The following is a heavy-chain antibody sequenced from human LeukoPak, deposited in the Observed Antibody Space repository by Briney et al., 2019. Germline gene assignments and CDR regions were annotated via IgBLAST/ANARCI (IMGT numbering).Heavy chain of an antibody. J-gene: IGHJ6*04. CDR2: IVVGSGNT. CDR3: AAAQYDILTGYYNPIYYYYGMDV. CDR1: GFTFTSSA. Sequence: GTSVKVSCKASGFTFTSSAVQWVRQARGQRLEWIGWIVVGSGNTNYAQKFQERVTITRDMSTSTAYMELSSLRSEDTAVYYCAAAQYDILTGYYNPIYYYYGMDVWGKGTTVTVSS. D-gene: IGHD3-9*01. V-gene: IGHV1-58*01.